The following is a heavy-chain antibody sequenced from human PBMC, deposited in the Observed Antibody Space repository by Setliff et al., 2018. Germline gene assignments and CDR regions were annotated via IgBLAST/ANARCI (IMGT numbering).Heavy chain of an antibody. Sequence: GGSLRLSCAASGFTFSSYSMNWVRQAPGKGLEWVSSISSSSSYIYYADSVKGRFTISRDNAKNSLYLQMNSLRAEDTAVYYCARDYYDSSGYYPYYYYYYGMDVWGQGTTVTVS. CDR3: ARDYYDSSGYYPYYYYYYGMDV. CDR1: GFTFSSYS. V-gene: IGHV3-21*01. D-gene: IGHD3-22*01. J-gene: IGHJ6*02. CDR2: ISSSSSYI.